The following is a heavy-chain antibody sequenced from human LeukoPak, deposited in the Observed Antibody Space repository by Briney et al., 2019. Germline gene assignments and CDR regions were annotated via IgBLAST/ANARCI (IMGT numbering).Heavy chain of an antibody. Sequence: PSETLSLTCTVSGYSISSGYYWGWIRQPPGKGLEWIGSIYHSGSTYYNPSLKSRVTISVDTSKNTAADTAVYYCARDVSPRALYGSGSYSPLFDYWGQGTLVTVSS. V-gene: IGHV4-38-2*02. CDR3: ARDVSPRALYGSGSYSPLFDY. CDR2: IYHSGST. D-gene: IGHD3-10*01. J-gene: IGHJ4*02. CDR1: GYSISSGYY.